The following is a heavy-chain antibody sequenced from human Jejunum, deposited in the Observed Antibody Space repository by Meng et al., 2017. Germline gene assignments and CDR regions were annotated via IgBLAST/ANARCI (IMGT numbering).Heavy chain of an antibody. Sequence: GESLKISCAASGFTFSTYKMNWVRQAPGKGLEWVSSISGSGTYIFYADSVKGRFTISRDNAQNSLFLQLNSLRADDTAVYYCARVAYFDYIWGNERPGGSEDYWGPGTLVTVSS. D-gene: IGHD3-16*01. J-gene: IGHJ4*02. V-gene: IGHV3-21*01. CDR1: GFTFSTYK. CDR2: ISGSGTYI. CDR3: ARVAYFDYIWGNERPGGSEDY.